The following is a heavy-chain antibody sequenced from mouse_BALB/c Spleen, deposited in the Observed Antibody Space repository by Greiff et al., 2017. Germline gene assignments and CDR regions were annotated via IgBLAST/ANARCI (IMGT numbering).Heavy chain of an antibody. D-gene: IGHD2-4*01. CDR3: ARAPTMIGYWYFDV. V-gene: IGHV1-19*01. CDR2: VNPYNGGT. CDR1: GYTFTDYY. Sequence: VQLQQSGPELVKPGASVKMSCKASGYTFTDYYMDWVKQSHGESFEWIGRVNPYNGGTSYNQKFKGKATLTVDKSSSTAYMELNSLTSEDSAVYYCARAPTMIGYWYFDVWGAGTTVTVSS. J-gene: IGHJ1*01.